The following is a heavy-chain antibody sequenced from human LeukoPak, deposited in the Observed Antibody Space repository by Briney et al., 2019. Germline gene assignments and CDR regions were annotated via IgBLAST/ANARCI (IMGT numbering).Heavy chain of an antibody. CDR2: ISGDGDST. CDR1: GFTFDDYA. J-gene: IGHJ4*02. D-gene: IGHD5-18*01. V-gene: IGHV3-43*02. Sequence: GGSLRLSCAASGFTFDDYAIHWVRQVPGKGLEWVSLISGDGDSTYYADSVKGRFTISRDNSKNSLYLQMNSLRTEDTALYYCAKAPIHLCLLPGDNWGQGTLVTVSS. CDR3: AKAPIHLCLLPGDN.